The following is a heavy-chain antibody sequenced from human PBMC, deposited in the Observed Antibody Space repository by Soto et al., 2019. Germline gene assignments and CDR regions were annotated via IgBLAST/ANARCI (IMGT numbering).Heavy chain of an antibody. CDR2: TYYRSQWYN. D-gene: IGHD2-21*02. J-gene: IGHJ5*02. CDR1: GDSASSDSAA. CDR3: VSDYYFSSVTAPNYEWLDP. V-gene: IGHV6-1*01. Sequence: SQTLSLTCAISGDSASSDSAAWNWIRQSPSRGLEWLGRTYYRSQWYNDYAVSVQSRITITPDTYRNQFSLQLKSVTPEDTAIYFCVSDYYFSSVTAPNYEWLDPWGQGTLVTVSS.